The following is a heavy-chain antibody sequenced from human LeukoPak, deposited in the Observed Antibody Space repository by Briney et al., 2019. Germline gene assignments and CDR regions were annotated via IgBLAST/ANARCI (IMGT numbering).Heavy chain of an antibody. CDR2: IYYGGST. CDR1: SGSISSHY. CDR3: ARVGGCRSTSCSWKYYNYYMDV. D-gene: IGHD2-2*01. J-gene: IGHJ6*03. Sequence: SETLSLTCSVSSGSISSHYWSWIRQPPGKGLASIGYIYYGGSTSYHPSLKSRVTISMDTSKSQLFLILSAVTAADTAVYYCARVGGCRSTSCSWKYYNYYMDVWGKGTTVTVSS. V-gene: IGHV4-59*11.